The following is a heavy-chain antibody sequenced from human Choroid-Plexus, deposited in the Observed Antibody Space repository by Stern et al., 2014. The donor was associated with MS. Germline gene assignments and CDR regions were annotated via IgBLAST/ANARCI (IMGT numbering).Heavy chain of an antibody. D-gene: IGHD2/OR15-2a*01. V-gene: IGHV3-30*18. CDR3: AKDRQYLTYFFDH. Sequence: QLVQSGGGVVQPGRPLRLSCVASGFTFGSCAMHWVRQAPGKGLEWVAGVSYDGSNKYYADSVKGRFTISRDNSQNTLYMQMSSLRPEDTAVYYCAKDRQYLTYFFDHWGQGSLVTVS. CDR1: GFTFGSCA. J-gene: IGHJ5*02. CDR2: VSYDGSNK.